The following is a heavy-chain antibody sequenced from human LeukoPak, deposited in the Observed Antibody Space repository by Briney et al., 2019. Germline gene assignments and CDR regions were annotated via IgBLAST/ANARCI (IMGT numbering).Heavy chain of an antibody. CDR1: GFTFSSYA. CDR2: ISGSGANT. V-gene: IGHV3-23*01. J-gene: IGHJ4*02. Sequence: PGGSLRLSCAASGFTFSSYAMNWVRQAPGKGLEWVSGISGSGANTFYTDSVTGRFIISRENSKDTLNLQMNSLRVEDTAVYYCAKASAHDIDPFDSWGQGTLVTVSS. CDR3: AKASAHDIDPFDS.